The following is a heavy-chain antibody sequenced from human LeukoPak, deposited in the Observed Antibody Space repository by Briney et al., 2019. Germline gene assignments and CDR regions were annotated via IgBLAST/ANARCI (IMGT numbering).Heavy chain of an antibody. CDR1: GFTFGDFA. V-gene: IGHV3-49*04. J-gene: IGHJ4*02. Sequence: PGGSLRLSCTASGFTFGDFAMSWVRQAPGKGLEWVGFIRTKAYGGTTEYAASVKGRFTISRDDSESIAYLQMNSLKTEDTAVYYCTRGDCSSTPCYAYYWGQGTLVTVSS. CDR3: TRGDCSSTPCYAYY. CDR2: IRTKAYGGTT. D-gene: IGHD2-2*01.